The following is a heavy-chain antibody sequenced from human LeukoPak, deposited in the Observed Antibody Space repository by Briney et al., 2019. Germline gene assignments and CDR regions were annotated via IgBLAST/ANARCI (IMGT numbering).Heavy chain of an antibody. J-gene: IGHJ4*02. V-gene: IGHV3-7*01. Sequence: GGSLRLSCAASGFTFSSYWMSWVRQAPGKGLEWVANIKQDGSEKYYVDSVKGRFTISRDNAKNSLYLQMNSLRAEDTAVYYCARESIAVVGNFDYWGQGTLVTVSS. CDR2: IKQDGSEK. CDR1: GFTFSSYW. D-gene: IGHD6-19*01. CDR3: ARESIAVVGNFDY.